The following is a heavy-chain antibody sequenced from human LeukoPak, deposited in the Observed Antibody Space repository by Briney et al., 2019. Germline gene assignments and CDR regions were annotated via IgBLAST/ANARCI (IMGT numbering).Heavy chain of an antibody. D-gene: IGHD2-15*01. CDR2: ISAYNGDT. V-gene: IGHV1-18*01. Sequence: GASVKVSCKASGYTFTSYGISWVRQAPGQGLEWMGWISAYNGDTNSAQKLQGRVTLTTDTYTSTAYMELRSLRSDDTALYYCARGGRALYYGMDVWGQGTTVTVSS. J-gene: IGHJ6*02. CDR1: GYTFTSYG. CDR3: ARGGRALYYGMDV.